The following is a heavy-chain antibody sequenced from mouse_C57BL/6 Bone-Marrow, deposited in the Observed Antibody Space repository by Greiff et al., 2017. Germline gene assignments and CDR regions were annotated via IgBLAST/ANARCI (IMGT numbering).Heavy chain of an antibody. CDR1: GFTFSDYG. D-gene: IGHD2-5*01. CDR2: ISSGSGTI. J-gene: IGHJ2*01. V-gene: IGHV5-17*01. CDR3: ARALYYSSFFDY. Sequence: EVQLQESGGGLVKPGGSLKLSCAASGFTFSDYGMHWVRQAPEKGLEWVAYISSGSGTIYYADTVKGRFTITRDNAKNTLFLQMTRLRSEDTAMYYCARALYYSSFFDYWGQGTTLTVSS.